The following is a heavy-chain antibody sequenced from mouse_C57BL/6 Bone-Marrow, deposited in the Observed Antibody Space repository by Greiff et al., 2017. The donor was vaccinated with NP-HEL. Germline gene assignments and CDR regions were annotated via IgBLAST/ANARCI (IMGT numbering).Heavy chain of an antibody. CDR3: TTRVTTEVAPYCG. V-gene: IGHV14-4*01. CDR1: GFTITDDY. D-gene: IGHD1-1*01. Sequence: VQLQQSGAELVRPGASVKLSCTASGFTITDDYMHWVKQRPAQGLEWIGRIDPDTGDTEYASKFQGKATITADTSSNTAYMQLSSLTSDATSVYSCTTRVTTEVAPYCGRGTTTTLT. J-gene: IGHJ1*03. CDR2: IDPDTGDT.